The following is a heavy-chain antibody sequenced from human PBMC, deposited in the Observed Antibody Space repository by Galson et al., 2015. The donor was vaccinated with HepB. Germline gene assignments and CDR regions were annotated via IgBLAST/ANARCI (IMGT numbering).Heavy chain of an antibody. CDR3: AKPLYDNSGWIYYYGD. CDR1: GFSFSTYW. CDR2: IKHDGGAGT. D-gene: IGHD3-22*01. J-gene: IGHJ4*02. Sequence: SLRLSCAASGFSFSTYWMTWVRQAPGKGLEWVAPIKHDGGAGTAYADSVRGRFTISRDNSKNTLYLQLNSLRVEDTAIYYCAKPLYDNSGWIYYYGDWGQGTLVTVSS. V-gene: IGHV3-23*01.